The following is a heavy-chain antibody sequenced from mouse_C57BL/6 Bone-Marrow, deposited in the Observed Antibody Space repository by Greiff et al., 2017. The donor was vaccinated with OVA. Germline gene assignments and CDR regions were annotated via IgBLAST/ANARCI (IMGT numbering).Heavy chain of an antibody. V-gene: IGHV1-26*01. D-gene: IGHD1-1*01. Sequence: EVQLQQSGPELVKPGASVKISCKASGYTFTDYYMNWVKQSHGKSLEWIGDINPNNGGTSYNQKFKGKATLTVDKSSSTAYMELRSLTSEDSAVYYCARDVRYFDYWGQGTTLTVSS. J-gene: IGHJ2*01. CDR2: INPNNGGT. CDR3: ARDVRYFDY. CDR1: GYTFTDYY.